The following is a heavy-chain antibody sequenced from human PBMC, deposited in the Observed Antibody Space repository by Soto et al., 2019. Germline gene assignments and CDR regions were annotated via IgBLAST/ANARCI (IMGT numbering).Heavy chain of an antibody. CDR2: ISAHNGNT. V-gene: IGHV1-18*01. Sequence: QVHLVQSGAEVKKPGASVKVSCKGSGYAFTTYVITWVRQAPGQGLEWMGWISAHNGNTNYAQKLQGIVTVTRDTSTSTAYMELRSLRSGNTAVYYCARGRYGDYWGQGALVTASS. CDR1: GYAFTTYV. D-gene: IGHD1-1*01. J-gene: IGHJ4*02. CDR3: ARGRYGDY.